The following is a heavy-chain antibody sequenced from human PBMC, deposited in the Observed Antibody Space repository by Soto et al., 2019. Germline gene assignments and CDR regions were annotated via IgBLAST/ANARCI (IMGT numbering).Heavy chain of an antibody. CDR1: GGSIRSSSYY. CDR3: ARQYSSSSYLYYYGLDV. J-gene: IGHJ6*02. D-gene: IGHD6-6*01. CDR2: IYYSGTT. V-gene: IGHV4-39*01. Sequence: PSETLSLTCTVSGGSIRSSSYYWAWIRQPPGKGLEWMGSIYYSGTTYYNPSLKSRVTISVDTSKNQFSLKVTSVTAADAAVYYCARQYSSSSYLYYYGLDVWGQGTTVTVSS.